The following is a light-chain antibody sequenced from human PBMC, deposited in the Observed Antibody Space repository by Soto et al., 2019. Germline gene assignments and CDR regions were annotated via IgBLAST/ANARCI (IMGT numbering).Light chain of an antibody. CDR3: FSYTSSGTYV. CDR2: EVS. V-gene: IGLV2-14*01. Sequence: QSALAQPPSASGSPGQSVTISCTGSGSDIGAYNFVSWYQQHPGKAPKLMIYEVSNRPSGVSNRFSGSKSGNTASLTISGLQAEDETDYYCFSYTSSGTYVFGTGTKLTVL. J-gene: IGLJ1*01. CDR1: GSDIGAYNF.